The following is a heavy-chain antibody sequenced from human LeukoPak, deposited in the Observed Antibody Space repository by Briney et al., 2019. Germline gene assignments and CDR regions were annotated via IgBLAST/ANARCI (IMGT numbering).Heavy chain of an antibody. J-gene: IGHJ4*02. V-gene: IGHV4-34*01. CDR2: INHSGST. CDR3: ARGDLVRGAQNLDY. CDR1: GGSFSGYY. Sequence: SETLSLTCAVYGGSFSGYYWSWIRQPPGKGLEWIGEINHSGSTNYNPSLKSRVTISVDTSKNQFSLQLNSVTPEDTAVYYCARGDLVRGAQNLDYWGQGTLVTVSS. D-gene: IGHD1-26*01.